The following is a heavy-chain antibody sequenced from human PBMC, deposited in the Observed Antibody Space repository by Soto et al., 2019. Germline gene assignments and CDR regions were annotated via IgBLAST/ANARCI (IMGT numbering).Heavy chain of an antibody. CDR2: ISYGGSNK. V-gene: IGHV3-30*18. D-gene: IGHD3-3*01. CDR3: AKALDRYYDFWSGDDY. Sequence: LRLSCAASGFTFSSYGVHWVRQAPGKGLEWVAVISYGGSNKYYADSVKGRFTISRDNSKNTLYLQMNSLRAEDTAVYYCAKALDRYYDFWSGDDYWGQGTLVTVSS. CDR1: GFTFSSYG. J-gene: IGHJ4*02.